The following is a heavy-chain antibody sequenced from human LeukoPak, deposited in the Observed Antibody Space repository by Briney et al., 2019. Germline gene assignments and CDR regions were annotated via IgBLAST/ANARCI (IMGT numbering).Heavy chain of an antibody. Sequence: PGGSLRLSCTASGFTFSNYWMTWVRQAPGKGLEWVGRIKSKTDGGTADYAAPVKGRFIISREDSNNTLYLQMNSLKTEDTAVYYCTTDVWVEEPGSPSSRGHGMLVTVSS. D-gene: IGHD2-15*01. V-gene: IGHV3-15*01. CDR3: TTDVWVEEPGSPSS. CDR1: GFTFSNYW. CDR2: IKSKTDGGTA. J-gene: IGHJ4*01.